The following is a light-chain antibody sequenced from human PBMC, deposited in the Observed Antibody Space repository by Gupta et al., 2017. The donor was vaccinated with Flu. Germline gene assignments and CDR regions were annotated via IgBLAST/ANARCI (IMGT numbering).Light chain of an antibody. J-gene: IGKJ4*01. Sequence: DIQMTQSPSTLSASVGDRVTITCRASQSISNCLAWYQQKPGTAPKLLIYKASNLEIGVPSRFSGSGSGTEFTLTISSLQPDDFATYYCQQDNSYVTFGGGTKVEIK. V-gene: IGKV1-5*03. CDR3: QQDNSYVT. CDR2: KAS. CDR1: QSISNC.